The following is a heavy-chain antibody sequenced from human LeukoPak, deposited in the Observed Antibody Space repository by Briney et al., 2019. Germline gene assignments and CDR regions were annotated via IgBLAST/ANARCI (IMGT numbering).Heavy chain of an antibody. J-gene: IGHJ4*02. V-gene: IGHV3-7*01. Sequence: GGSLRLSCAASGFTLSRYWMSWVRQAPGKGLEWVADINQAGSEKFYVDSVKGRFTISRDNAKISLYLQMNSLRAEDTAVYYCARVTPGGVGSFDYWGRGTLVTVSS. CDR3: ARVTPGGVGSFDY. CDR1: GFTLSRYW. D-gene: IGHD3-10*01. CDR2: INQAGSEK.